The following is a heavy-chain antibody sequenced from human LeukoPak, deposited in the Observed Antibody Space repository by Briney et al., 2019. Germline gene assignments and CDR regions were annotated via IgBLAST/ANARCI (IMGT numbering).Heavy chain of an antibody. D-gene: IGHD3-22*01. Sequence: GESLKISCQGSGYSFTSYWIGWVRQMPGKGLEWMGIIYPGDSDTRYSPSFQGQVTISADKSISTAYPQWSSLKASDTAMYYCARHGGDYYDSSGYPDYWGQGTLVTVSS. CDR1: GYSFTSYW. CDR2: IYPGDSDT. CDR3: ARHGGDYYDSSGYPDY. V-gene: IGHV5-51*01. J-gene: IGHJ4*02.